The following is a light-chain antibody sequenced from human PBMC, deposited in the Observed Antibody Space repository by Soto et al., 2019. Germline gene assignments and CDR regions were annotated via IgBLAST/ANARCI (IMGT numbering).Light chain of an antibody. CDR3: QQYGSSPRT. CDR1: QGISSY. J-gene: IGKJ1*01. CDR2: AAS. Sequence: DIQLTQSPSFLSASVGDRVTITCRASQGISSYLAWYQQKPGKAPNLLIYAASTLQSGVPSRFSGSGSGTDFTLTISRLEPEDFAVYYCQQYGSSPRTFGQGTKVEIK. V-gene: IGKV1-9*01.